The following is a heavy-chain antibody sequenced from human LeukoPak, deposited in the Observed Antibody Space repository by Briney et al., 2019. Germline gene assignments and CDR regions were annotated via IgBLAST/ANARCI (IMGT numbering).Heavy chain of an antibody. CDR2: IIPIFGTA. CDR3: ATSNYYDSRSDY. CDR1: GGTFSSYA. D-gene: IGHD3-22*01. Sequence: SVKVSCKASGGTFSSYAISWVRQAPGQGLEWMGGIIPIFGTANYAQKFQGRVTITADESTSTAYMELSSLRSEHTAVYYCATSNYYDSRSDYWGQGTLVTVSS. V-gene: IGHV1-69*13. J-gene: IGHJ4*02.